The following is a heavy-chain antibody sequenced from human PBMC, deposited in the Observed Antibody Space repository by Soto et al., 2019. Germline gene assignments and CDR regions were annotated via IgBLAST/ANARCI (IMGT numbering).Heavy chain of an antibody. CDR3: ARGPSSLTRFDY. J-gene: IGHJ4*02. D-gene: IGHD2-2*01. Sequence: LRLSCAASGFTFSSYAMHWVRQAPGKGLEWVAVISYDGSNKYYADSVKGRFTISRDNSKNTLYLQMNSLRAEDTAVYYCARGPSSLTRFDYWGQGPLVNVSS. CDR2: ISYDGSNK. V-gene: IGHV3-30-3*01. CDR1: GFTFSSYA.